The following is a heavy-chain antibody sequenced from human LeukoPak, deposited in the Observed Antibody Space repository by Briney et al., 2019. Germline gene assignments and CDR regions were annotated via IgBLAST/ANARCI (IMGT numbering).Heavy chain of an antibody. CDR2: IYSGGTT. J-gene: IGHJ4*02. CDR3: ARLYYYVSGTYSRYFDY. Sequence: GGSLRLSCAASGFTVSSNYMTWVRQAPGKGLEWVSIIYSGGTTYYADSVKGRFTISRDNSKNTLYLQMNSLRTEDTAVYYCARLYYYVSGTYSRYFDYWGQGTLVAVSS. D-gene: IGHD3-10*01. V-gene: IGHV3-53*01. CDR1: GFTVSSNY.